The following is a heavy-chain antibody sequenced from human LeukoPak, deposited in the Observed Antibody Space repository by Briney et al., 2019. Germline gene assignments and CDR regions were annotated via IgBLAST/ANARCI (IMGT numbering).Heavy chain of an antibody. V-gene: IGHV3-30*02. Sequence: GGSLRLSCAASGFTFSSYGMHWVRQAPGKGLEWVAFIRYDGSNKYYADSVKGRFTISRDNSKNTLYLQMNSLRAEDTAVYYCARAGDVLRYFDWLDYWGQGTLVTVSS. J-gene: IGHJ4*02. D-gene: IGHD3-9*01. CDR2: IRYDGSNK. CDR1: GFTFSSYG. CDR3: ARAGDVLRYFDWLDY.